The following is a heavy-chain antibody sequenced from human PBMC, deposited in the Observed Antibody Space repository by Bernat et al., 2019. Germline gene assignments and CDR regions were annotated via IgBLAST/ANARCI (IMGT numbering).Heavy chain of an antibody. CDR2: IWYDGSQK. CDR3: ATWRGSGNYYDY. J-gene: IGHJ4*02. V-gene: IGHV3-33*01. D-gene: IGHD3-10*01. Sequence: QVQLVESGGGVVQSGKSLRLSCAVSGVTFRNYGLHWVRQAPGKGLEWVAVIWYDGSQKYYADSVTDRFTISRDNSKNTLYLQMISMRVEDTAMYHCATWRGSGNYYDYWGQGTLVTVSS. CDR1: GVTFRNYG.